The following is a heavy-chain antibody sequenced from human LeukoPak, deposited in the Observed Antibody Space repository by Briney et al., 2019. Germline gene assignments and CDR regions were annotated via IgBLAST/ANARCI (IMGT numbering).Heavy chain of an antibody. D-gene: IGHD3-3*01. CDR2: ISSSSTI. CDR3: ATYTIARGL. Sequence: GGSLRLSCAASGFTFSSYSMNWVRQAPGKGLEWVSYISSSSTIYYADSVKGRFTISRDNSKNTLYLQMKSLRAEDTAVYYCATYTIARGLWGQGTLVTVSS. V-gene: IGHV3-48*01. CDR1: GFTFSSYS. J-gene: IGHJ4*02.